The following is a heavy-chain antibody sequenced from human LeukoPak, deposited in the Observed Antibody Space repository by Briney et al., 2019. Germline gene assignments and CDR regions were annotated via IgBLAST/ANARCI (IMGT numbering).Heavy chain of an antibody. D-gene: IGHD1-1*01. Sequence: PGGSLRLSCATSGFTFDEHAMHWVRQVPGRGLEWVSLISGDGANEYYVDSVKGRFTISRDNSRSSLFLQLNSLRTEDTALYFCAKRSGAPSNFDYWGQGVLVTVSS. CDR2: ISGDGANE. J-gene: IGHJ4*02. V-gene: IGHV3-43*02. CDR3: AKRSGAPSNFDY. CDR1: GFTFDEHA.